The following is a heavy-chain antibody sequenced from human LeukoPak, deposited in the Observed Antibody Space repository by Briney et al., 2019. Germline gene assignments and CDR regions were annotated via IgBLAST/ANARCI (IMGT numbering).Heavy chain of an antibody. V-gene: IGHV4-38-2*02. J-gene: IGHJ5*02. CDR3: AKIPGDYFDP. CDR1: GDSIKFGYY. CDR2: TYHTGTT. D-gene: IGHD4-17*01. Sequence: PSETLTLTCTVSGDSIKFGYYWGWIRPPPGKGLEWIGKTYHTGTTIYNPSLKSRVTISVDTSKNQFSLSLKSVTAADTAVYYFAKIPGDYFDPWGQGTLVTVSS.